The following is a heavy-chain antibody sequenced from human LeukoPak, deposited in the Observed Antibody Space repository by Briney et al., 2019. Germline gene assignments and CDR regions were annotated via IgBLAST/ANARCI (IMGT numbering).Heavy chain of an antibody. D-gene: IGHD3-10*01. CDR3: ASHYYGSGTYYWGYYFDY. CDR2: IKPDGGEK. CDR1: GFTFSRYW. J-gene: IGHJ4*02. V-gene: IGHV3-7*01. Sequence: GGSLRLSCAASGFTFSRYWMSWVRQAPGKGLEWVANIKPDGGEKYYVDSVKGRFTVSRDNAKNSLYLQMNSPRAEDSAVYYCASHYYGSGTYYWGYYFDYWGQGTLVTVSS.